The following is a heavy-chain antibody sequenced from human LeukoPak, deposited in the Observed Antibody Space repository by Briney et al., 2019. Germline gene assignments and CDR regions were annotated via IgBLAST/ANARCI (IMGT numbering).Heavy chain of an antibody. D-gene: IGHD6-13*01. J-gene: IGHJ5*02. V-gene: IGHV1-18*01. CDR1: GYTFTSYG. Sequence: ASMKVSCKASGYTFTSYGISWVRQAPGQGLEWMGWISAYNGNTNYAQKLQGRVTMTTDTSTSTAYMELRSLRSDDTAVYYCARVGSHSSSYWFDPWGQGTLVTVSS. CDR2: ISAYNGNT. CDR3: ARVGSHSSSYWFDP.